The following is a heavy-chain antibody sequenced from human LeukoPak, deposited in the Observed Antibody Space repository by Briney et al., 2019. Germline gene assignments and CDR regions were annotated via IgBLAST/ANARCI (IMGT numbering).Heavy chain of an antibody. CDR3: ARGNTLTGYSRY. CDR2: ISSNGGST. V-gene: IGHV3-64*01. D-gene: IGHD3-9*01. Sequence: GGSLRLSCAASGFTFSRYAMHWVRQPPGKGLEYVSGISSNGGSTYYANSVKGRFTISRDNSKNTVYLQMGSLRAEDMAVYYCARGNTLTGYSRYWGQGTLVTVSS. J-gene: IGHJ4*02. CDR1: GFTFSRYA.